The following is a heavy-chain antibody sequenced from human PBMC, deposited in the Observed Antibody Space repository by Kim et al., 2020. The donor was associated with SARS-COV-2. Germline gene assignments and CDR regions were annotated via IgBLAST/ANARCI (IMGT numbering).Heavy chain of an antibody. CDR1: GFTFDEYA. CDR3: IKDIVAGGADS. CDR2: IFSSGRT. V-gene: IGHV3-9*01. D-gene: IGHD3-16*01. Sequence: GGSLRLSCAGSGFTFDEYAMHWVRQAPGKGLAWVSGIFSSGRTGYADSMKGRVTISRDNAKNLLYLQINSLTLEDTAFYYCIKDIVAGGADSWGPGTLVTVSS. J-gene: IGHJ4*02.